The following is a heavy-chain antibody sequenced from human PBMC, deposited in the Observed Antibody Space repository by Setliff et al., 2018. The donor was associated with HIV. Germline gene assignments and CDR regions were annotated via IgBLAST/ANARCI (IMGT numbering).Heavy chain of an antibody. CDR3: AKIQNPQGYYYDSSGYYPHPGSPDY. D-gene: IGHD3-22*01. CDR2: ISWDGYNT. Sequence: PGGSLRLSCAASGFTFDDYTMHWVRQAPGKAPEWVSLISWDGYNTYYADSVQGRFTISRDNSKNTLYLQMNSLRAEDTAVYYCAKIQNPQGYYYDSSGYYPHPGSPDYWGQGTLVTVSS. J-gene: IGHJ4*02. CDR1: GFTFDDYT. V-gene: IGHV3-43*01.